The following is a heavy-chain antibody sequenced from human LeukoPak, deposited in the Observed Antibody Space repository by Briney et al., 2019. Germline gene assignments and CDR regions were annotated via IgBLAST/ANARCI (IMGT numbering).Heavy chain of an antibody. CDR2: TYSNGRT. CDR1: GFTVSSNY. Sequence: GGSLRLSCAASGFTVSSNYMSWVRQAPGKGLEWVSVTYSNGRTYYADSVKGRFTISRDISKNTLYLQMNSLRAEDTAVYYCAREVVVAATRYMDVWGKGTTVTISS. CDR3: AREVVVAATRYMDV. J-gene: IGHJ6*03. V-gene: IGHV3-53*01. D-gene: IGHD2-15*01.